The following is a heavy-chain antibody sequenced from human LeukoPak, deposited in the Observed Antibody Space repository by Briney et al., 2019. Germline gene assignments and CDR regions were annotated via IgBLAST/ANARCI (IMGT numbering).Heavy chain of an antibody. CDR3: ARGTKYQPLLYLDY. CDR1: GYTFTGYY. J-gene: IGHJ4*02. Sequence: ASVKVSCKASGYTFTGYYMHWVRQAPGQGLEWMGWINPNSGGTNCAQKFQGRVTMTRDTSISTAYMELSRLRSDDTAVYYCARGTKYQPLLYLDYWGQGTLVTVSS. V-gene: IGHV1-2*02. CDR2: INPNSGGT. D-gene: IGHD2-2*01.